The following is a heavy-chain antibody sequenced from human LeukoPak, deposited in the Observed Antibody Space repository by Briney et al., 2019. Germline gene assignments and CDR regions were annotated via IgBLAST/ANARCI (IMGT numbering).Heavy chain of an antibody. Sequence: PGGSLRLSCATSGFTFSDYAMHWVRQAPGMGLEWVASISWNSGTKDYADSVKGRFTISRDNAEKSLFLQMNTLRPEDTAFYYCXXASSHWYFDLWGRGTLVTVSS. CDR2: ISWNSGTK. V-gene: IGHV3-9*01. CDR3: XXASSHWYFDL. CDR1: GFTFSDYA. J-gene: IGHJ2*01.